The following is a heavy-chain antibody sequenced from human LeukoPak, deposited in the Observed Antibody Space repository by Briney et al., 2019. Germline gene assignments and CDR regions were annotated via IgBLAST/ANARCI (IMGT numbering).Heavy chain of an antibody. D-gene: IGHD5-24*01. V-gene: IGHV4-31*03. CDR1: GGSISSGGYY. J-gene: IGHJ4*02. CDR3: ASHPKEMATPFDY. CDR2: IYYSGST. Sequence: SQTLSLTCTVSGGSISSGGYYWSWIRQHPGKGLEWIGYIYYSGSTYYNPSLKSRVTISVDTSKNQFSLKLSSVTAADTAVYYCASHPKEMATPFDYWGQGTLVTVSS.